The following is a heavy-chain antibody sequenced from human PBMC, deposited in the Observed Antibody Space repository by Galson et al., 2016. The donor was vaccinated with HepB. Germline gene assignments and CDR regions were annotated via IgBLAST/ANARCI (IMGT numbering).Heavy chain of an antibody. D-gene: IGHD2-2*01. CDR3: ARDFPSSSSRGGGMDV. V-gene: IGHV3-11*04. CDR1: GFNFSDYY. Sequence: SLRLSCAASGFNFSDYYMSWIRQTPEKGLEWVSFINRGGNYIKYADSVKGRFTISRDNTKNSLYLQMNSLRAEDTAVYYCARDFPSSSSRGGGMDVWGQGTTVTVSS. CDR2: INRGGNYI. J-gene: IGHJ6*02.